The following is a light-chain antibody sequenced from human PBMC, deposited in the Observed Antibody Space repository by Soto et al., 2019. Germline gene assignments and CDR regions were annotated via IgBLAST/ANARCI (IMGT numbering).Light chain of an antibody. J-gene: IGKJ4*01. CDR2: LAS. V-gene: IGKV1-27*01. Sequence: DIQMTQSPSSLSASVGDRVTITCRTSQGISNYLAWYQQKSGKAPKLLIYLASTLRSGVSSRFSGSRSGTDFTLTISSLQPEDVATYYCQQYNSDPLFGGGTKVDIK. CDR3: QQYNSDPL. CDR1: QGISNY.